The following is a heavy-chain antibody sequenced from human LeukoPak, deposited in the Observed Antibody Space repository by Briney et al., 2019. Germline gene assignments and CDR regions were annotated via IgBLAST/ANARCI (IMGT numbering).Heavy chain of an antibody. V-gene: IGHV1-2*02. J-gene: IGHJ5*02. CDR2: INPNSGGT. Sequence: ASVKVSCKASGYTFTGYYMHWVRQGPGQGLEWMGWINPNSGGTNYAQKFQGRVTMTRDTSISTAYMELSRLRSDDTAVYYCARRSSQIFERSSTSCSSGRWFDPWGQGTLVTVSS. D-gene: IGHD2-2*01. CDR1: GYTFTGYY. CDR3: ARRSSQIFERSSTSCSSGRWFDP.